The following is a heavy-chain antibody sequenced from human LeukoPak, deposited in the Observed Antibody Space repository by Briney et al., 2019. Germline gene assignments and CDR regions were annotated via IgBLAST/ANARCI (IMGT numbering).Heavy chain of an antibody. Sequence: KASETLSLTCAVYGGSFSGYYWSWIRQPPGKGLEWIGEINHSGSTNYNPSLKSRVTISVDTSKNQFSLKLSSVTAADTAVYYCARHRKVLIITFPDAFDIWGQGTMVTVSS. CDR2: INHSGST. J-gene: IGHJ3*02. V-gene: IGHV4-34*01. D-gene: IGHD4/OR15-4a*01. CDR3: ARHRKVLIITFPDAFDI. CDR1: GGSFSGYY.